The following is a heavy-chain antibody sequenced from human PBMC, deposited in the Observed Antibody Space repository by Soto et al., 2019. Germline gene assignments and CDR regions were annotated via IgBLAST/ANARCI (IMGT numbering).Heavy chain of an antibody. CDR2: IYYSGST. Sequence: QAQLQESGPGLVKPSETLSLTCTVSGGSLSSYYWSWIRQPPGKGLEWIGYIYYSGSTNYNPSLKSRVTISVDTSKNQFSLKLSSVTAADTAVYYCARRWGRTFDYWGQGTLVTVSS. CDR3: ARRWGRTFDY. J-gene: IGHJ4*02. CDR1: GGSLSSYY. V-gene: IGHV4-59*08. D-gene: IGHD7-27*01.